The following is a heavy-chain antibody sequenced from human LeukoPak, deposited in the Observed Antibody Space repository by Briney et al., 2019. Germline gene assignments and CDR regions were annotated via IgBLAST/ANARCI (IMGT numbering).Heavy chain of an antibody. D-gene: IGHD4-11*01. CDR3: AREFVTTYSNWFDP. CDR2: INHSGST. Sequence: SETLSLTCAVYGGSFSGYYWSWIRQPPGRGLEWIGEINHSGSTNYNPSLKSRVTISVDTSKNQFSLKLSSVTAADTAVYYCAREFVTTYSNWFDPWGQGTLVTVSS. V-gene: IGHV4-34*01. J-gene: IGHJ5*02. CDR1: GGSFSGYY.